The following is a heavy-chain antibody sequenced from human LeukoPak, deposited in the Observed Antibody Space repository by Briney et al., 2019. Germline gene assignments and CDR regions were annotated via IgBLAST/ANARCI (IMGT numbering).Heavy chain of an antibody. V-gene: IGHV3-23*01. CDR1: GFTFSGYA. D-gene: IGHD3-16*01. J-gene: IGHJ4*02. Sequence: PGGSLRLSCAASGFTFSGYAMSWVRQAPGKGLEWVSSIIDSGGATYYADSVKGRFTISRDNSKNTLFLQLNSLRGEDTAVYYCAKDTIIGRITSLDCWGQGTLVTVSS. CDR3: AKDTIIGRITSLDC. CDR2: IIDSGGAT.